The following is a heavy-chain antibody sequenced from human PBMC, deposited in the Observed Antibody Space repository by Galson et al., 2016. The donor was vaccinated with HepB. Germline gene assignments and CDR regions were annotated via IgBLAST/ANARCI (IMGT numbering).Heavy chain of an antibody. D-gene: IGHD3-22*01. CDR3: ARDRGYYDSGGYYEPYYFDY. V-gene: IGHV1-18*01. Sequence: SVKVSCKASGYTFINYDLSWVRQAPGQGPEWMGWISVYNGKTKYAQTVEGRVTMTTDTSTRTAYMELRSLRSDDTAVYYCARDRGYYDSGGYYEPYYFDYWGQGTLVTVSS. CDR2: ISVYNGKT. CDR1: GYTFINYD. J-gene: IGHJ4*02.